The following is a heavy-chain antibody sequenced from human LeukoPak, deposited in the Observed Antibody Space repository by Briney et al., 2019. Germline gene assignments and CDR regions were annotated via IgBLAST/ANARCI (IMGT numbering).Heavy chain of an antibody. CDR1: GYTFSNYA. CDR3: ARGRWEAAAGYYFEY. Sequence: ASVKVSCKASGYTFSNYAMNWVRQAPGQRLEWVGWVNAGNGHTKYSQKFQGRVIITRDTSASTAYVELRGLRSEDTAVYYCARGRWEAAAGYYFEYWGQGTLVTVSS. D-gene: IGHD6-13*01. V-gene: IGHV1-3*01. CDR2: VNAGNGHT. J-gene: IGHJ4*02.